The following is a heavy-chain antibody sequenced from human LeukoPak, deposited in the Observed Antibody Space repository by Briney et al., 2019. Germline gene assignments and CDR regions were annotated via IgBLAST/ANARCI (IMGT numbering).Heavy chain of an antibody. Sequence: GGSLRLSCAASGFTFSSYAMSWVRQAPGKGLEWVSSISGSGDNTYYADSVKSRFTISRDNSKNTLYLQMNSLRADETAVYYCAKEERAAAGRDFEYWGQGTLVTVSS. CDR2: ISGSGDNT. D-gene: IGHD6-13*01. CDR3: AKEERAAAGRDFEY. J-gene: IGHJ4*02. CDR1: GFTFSSYA. V-gene: IGHV3-23*01.